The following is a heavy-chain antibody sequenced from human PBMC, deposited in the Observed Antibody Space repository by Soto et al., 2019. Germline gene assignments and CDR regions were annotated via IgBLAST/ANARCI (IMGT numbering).Heavy chain of an antibody. V-gene: IGHV4-39*01. Sequence: PSETLSLTCTVSGGSISSSSYYWGWIRQPPGKGLGWIGSIYYSGSTYYNPSLKSRVTISVDTSKNQFSLKLSSVTAADTAVYYCATTYYDFWSGYSQWFDPWGQGTLVTVSS. J-gene: IGHJ5*02. CDR2: IYYSGST. CDR3: ATTYYDFWSGYSQWFDP. D-gene: IGHD3-3*01. CDR1: GGSISSSSYY.